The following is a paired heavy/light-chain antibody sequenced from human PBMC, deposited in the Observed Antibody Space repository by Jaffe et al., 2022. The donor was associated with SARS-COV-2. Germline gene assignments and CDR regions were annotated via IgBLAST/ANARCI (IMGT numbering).Heavy chain of an antibody. V-gene: IGHV4-34*01. D-gene: IGHD6-13*01. CDR3: AREPYPPSDIAAAGTDYYYYGMDV. CDR1: GGSFSGYY. Sequence: QVQLQQWGAGLLKPSETLSLTCAVYGGSFSGYYWSWIRQPPGKGLEWIGEINHSGSTNYNPSLKSRVTISVDTSKNQFSLKLSSVTAADTAVYYCAREPYPPSDIAAAGTDYYYYGMDVWGQGTTVTVSS. J-gene: IGHJ6*02. CDR2: INHSGST.
Light chain of an antibody. CDR3: SSYAGSNNWKV. V-gene: IGLV2-8*01. J-gene: IGLJ2*01. CDR1: SSDVGGYNY. CDR2: EVS. Sequence: QSALTQPPSASGSPGQSVTISCTGTSSDVGGYNYVSWYQQHPGKAPKLMIYEVSKRPSGVPDRFSGSKSGNTASLTVSGLQAEDEADYYCSSYAGSNNWKVFGGGTKLTVL.